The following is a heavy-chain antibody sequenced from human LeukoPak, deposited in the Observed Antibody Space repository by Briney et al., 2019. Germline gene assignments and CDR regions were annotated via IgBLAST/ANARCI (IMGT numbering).Heavy chain of an antibody. Sequence: GGSLRLSCAASGLTFSDYAMSWVRQARGKGLEWVSSIGGDGVGTYYADSVKGRFIISRDNSRSTAFLQMNSLTAEDTAVYFCAKDRLPRGAPGRGEHHNWFDPWGQGTLVTVSS. CDR3: AKDRLPRGAPGRGEHHNWFDP. CDR1: GLTFSDYA. J-gene: IGHJ5*02. D-gene: IGHD6-13*01. CDR2: IGGDGVGT. V-gene: IGHV3-23*01.